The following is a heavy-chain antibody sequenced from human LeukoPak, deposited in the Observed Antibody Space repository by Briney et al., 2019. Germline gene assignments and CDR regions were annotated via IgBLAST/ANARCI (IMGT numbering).Heavy chain of an antibody. Sequence: GGSLRLSCAASGFTFSNSATNWGRPAPGRWLVWVSSITAIDGRTYYADSVRGRFTISRDNSKNTVYLQLNSLRAGDTAIYYCTKDRRGPAAGTWYFDSWGQGTLVTVSS. D-gene: IGHD6-13*01. CDR1: GFTFSNSA. V-gene: IGHV3-23*01. CDR2: ITAIDGRT. CDR3: TKDRRGPAAGTWYFDS. J-gene: IGHJ4*02.